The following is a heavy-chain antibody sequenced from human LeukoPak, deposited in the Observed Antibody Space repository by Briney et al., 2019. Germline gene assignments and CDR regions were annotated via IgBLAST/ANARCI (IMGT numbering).Heavy chain of an antibody. J-gene: IGHJ4*02. CDR3: TTDPSTAMVFN. CDR1: GFTFSSYA. CDR2: ISGSGGST. V-gene: IGHV3-23*01. Sequence: GGSLRLSCAASGFTFSSYAMSWVRQAPGKGLEWVSAISGSGGSTYYADSVKGRFTISRDNSKNTLYLQMNSLKTGDTAVYYCTTDPSTAMVFNWGQGTLVTVSS. D-gene: IGHD5-18*01.